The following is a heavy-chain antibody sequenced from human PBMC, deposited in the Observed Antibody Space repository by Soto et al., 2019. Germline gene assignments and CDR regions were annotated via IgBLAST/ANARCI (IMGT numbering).Heavy chain of an antibody. D-gene: IGHD2-21*02. CDR2: ISYDGSNK. J-gene: IGHJ4*02. V-gene: IGHV3-30*18. CDR3: AKDKVPVVVTAPFDY. Sequence: QVQLVESGGGVVQPGRSLRLSCAASGFTFSSYGMHWVRQAPSKGLEWVAVISYDGSNKYYADSVKGRFTISRDNSKNTLYLQMNSLRAEDTAVYYCAKDKVPVVVTAPFDYWGQGTLVTVSS. CDR1: GFTFSSYG.